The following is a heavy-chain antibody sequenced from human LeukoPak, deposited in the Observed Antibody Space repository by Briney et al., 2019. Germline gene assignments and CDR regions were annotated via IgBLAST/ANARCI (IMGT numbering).Heavy chain of an antibody. V-gene: IGHV4-59*12. J-gene: IGHJ6*02. Sequence: PSETLSLTCTVSGGSISSYYWNWIRRPPGKGLEWIGYIYYSGSTNYNPSIKSRVTISVDTSKNQFSLKLSSVTAADTAVYYCARDARYYYYYYGMNVWGQGTTVTVSS. CDR2: IYYSGST. CDR3: ARDARYYYYYYGMNV. CDR1: GGSISSYY.